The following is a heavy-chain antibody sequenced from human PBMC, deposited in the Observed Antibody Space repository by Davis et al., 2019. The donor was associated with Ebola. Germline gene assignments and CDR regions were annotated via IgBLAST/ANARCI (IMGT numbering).Heavy chain of an antibody. J-gene: IGHJ4*02. Sequence: GESLKISCAASGFTFSSYSMNWVRQAPGKGLEWVSYISSSSSTIYYADSVKGRFTISRDNAKNSLYLQMNSLRDEDTAVYYCARGATIFGVVITNYFDYWGQGTLVTVSS. V-gene: IGHV3-48*02. D-gene: IGHD3-3*01. CDR2: ISSSSSTI. CDR1: GFTFSSYS. CDR3: ARGATIFGVVITNYFDY.